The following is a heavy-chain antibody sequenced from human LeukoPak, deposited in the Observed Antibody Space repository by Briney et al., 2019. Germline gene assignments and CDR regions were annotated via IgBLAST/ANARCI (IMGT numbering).Heavy chain of an antibody. CDR3: ARDSPLGTDFDY. J-gene: IGHJ4*02. CDR2: IKQDGSEK. Sequence: GGSLRLSCAASGFTFSSYWMSWARQAPGKGLEWVADIKQDGSEKYYEDSVKGRFTISRDNARNSLYLQMNSLRAEDTAVYYCARDSPLGTDFDYWGQGTLVTVSS. D-gene: IGHD1-1*01. V-gene: IGHV3-7*03. CDR1: GFTFSSYW.